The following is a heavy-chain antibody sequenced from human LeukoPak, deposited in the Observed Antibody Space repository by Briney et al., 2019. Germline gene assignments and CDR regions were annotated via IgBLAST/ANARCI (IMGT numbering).Heavy chain of an antibody. CDR2: IKQDGGEK. Sequence: GGSLRLSCAASGFTFSSYWMSWVRQAPGKGLEWVANIKQDGGEKDYVDSVKGRFTISRDNAKNSLYLQMNSLRAEDTAVYYCARMDIAVAGIFDYWGQGTLVTVSS. CDR1: GFTFSSYW. D-gene: IGHD6-19*01. CDR3: ARMDIAVAGIFDY. V-gene: IGHV3-7*01. J-gene: IGHJ4*02.